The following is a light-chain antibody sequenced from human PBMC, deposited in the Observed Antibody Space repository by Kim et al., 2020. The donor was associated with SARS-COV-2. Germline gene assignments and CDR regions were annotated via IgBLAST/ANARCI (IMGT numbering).Light chain of an antibody. V-gene: IGLV2-14*03. J-gene: IGLJ1*01. Sequence: QSALTQPASVSGSPGQSITISCTGTSSDVGTYNYVSWYQQYPGEAPKLMIYDVIKRPSGVSNRFPGSKSGNTSSLTISGLQAEDEADYYCSSYTDSRPFVFGTGTKVTVL. CDR1: SSDVGTYNY. CDR3: SSYTDSRPFV. CDR2: DVI.